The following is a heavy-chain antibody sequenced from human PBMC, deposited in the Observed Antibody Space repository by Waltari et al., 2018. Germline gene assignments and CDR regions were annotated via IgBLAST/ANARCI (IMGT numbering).Heavy chain of an antibody. J-gene: IGHJ4*02. CDR3: AKEYLDYGEVFDY. Sequence: EVQLLESGGGLVQPGGSLRLSCEASGFTFSSYAMSWVRQAPGEGLEGVSGISGSGGSTAYADSVKGRFTMSRDNSKNTLYLQMNSLRAEDTAVYYCAKEYLDYGEVFDYWGQGTLVTVSS. CDR1: GFTFSSYA. D-gene: IGHD4-17*01. V-gene: IGHV3-23*01. CDR2: ISGSGGST.